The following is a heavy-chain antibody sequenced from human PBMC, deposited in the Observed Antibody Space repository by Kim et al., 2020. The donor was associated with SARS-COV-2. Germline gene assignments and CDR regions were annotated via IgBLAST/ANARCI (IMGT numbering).Heavy chain of an antibody. CDR1: GGSISSGGYY. J-gene: IGHJ4*02. Sequence: SETLSLTCTVSGGSISSGGYYWSWIRQHPGKGLEWIGYIYYSGSTYYNPSLKSRVTISVDTSKNQFSLKLSSVTAADTAVYYCARDRRDGFDYWGQGTLVTVSS. V-gene: IGHV4-31*03. CDR2: IYYSGST. CDR3: ARDRRDGFDY.